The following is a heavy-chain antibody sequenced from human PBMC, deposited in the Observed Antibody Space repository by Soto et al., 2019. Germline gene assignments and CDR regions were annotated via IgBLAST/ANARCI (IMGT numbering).Heavy chain of an antibody. D-gene: IGHD2-2*01. CDR3: ARGGDIVVLPAAMGFDY. Sequence: PSDTLSLTCTVSGVSISSYYWSWIRQPPGKGLEWIGYIYYSGSTNYNPSLKSRVTISVDTSKNQFSLKLSSVTAADTAVYYCARGGDIVVLPAAMGFDYWGEGTLVTVS. CDR2: IYYSGST. CDR1: GVSISSYY. J-gene: IGHJ4*02. V-gene: IGHV4-59*01.